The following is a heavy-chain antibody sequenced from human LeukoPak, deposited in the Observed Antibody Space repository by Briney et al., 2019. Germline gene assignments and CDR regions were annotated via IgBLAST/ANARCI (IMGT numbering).Heavy chain of an antibody. J-gene: IGHJ4*02. V-gene: IGHV3-23*01. Sequence: GGSLRLSCAASGFTFSSYAMSWVRQAPGKGLEWVSVISGSGGSTYYADSVKGRFTISRDNAKNSLYLQMNSLRAEDTAVYYCASDYMVRGVINYWGQGTLVTVSS. D-gene: IGHD3-10*01. CDR2: ISGSGGST. CDR1: GFTFSSYA. CDR3: ASDYMVRGVINY.